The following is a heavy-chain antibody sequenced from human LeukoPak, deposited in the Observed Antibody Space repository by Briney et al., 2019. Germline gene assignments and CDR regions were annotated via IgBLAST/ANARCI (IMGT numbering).Heavy chain of an antibody. D-gene: IGHD3-10*01. V-gene: IGHV3-15*01. J-gene: IGHJ3*02. CDR2: IKXKTDVGPP. CDR1: GFTFSNAW. Sequence: GGSLXXXXXAXGFTFSNAWXSWVRQAPGKGLEWVGRIKXKTDVGPPYYPAPVNAIFTISRDHSKNTLYLQMNSLKTEDTAVYYCTTLFRGVNVEDAFDIWGQGTMVTVSS. CDR3: TTLFRGVNVEDAFDI.